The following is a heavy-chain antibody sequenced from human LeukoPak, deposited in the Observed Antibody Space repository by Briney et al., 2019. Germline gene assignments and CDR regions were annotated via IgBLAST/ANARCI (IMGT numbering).Heavy chain of an antibody. Sequence: PSETLSLTCAVYGGSFSGYYWSWIRQPPGKGLEWIGEINHSGSTNYNPSLKSRVTISVDTSKNQFSLKLSSVTAADTAVYYCARHKPYYYDSSVDYWGQGTLVTVSS. V-gene: IGHV4-34*01. D-gene: IGHD3-22*01. CDR1: GGSFSGYY. CDR2: INHSGST. CDR3: ARHKPYYYDSSVDY. J-gene: IGHJ4*02.